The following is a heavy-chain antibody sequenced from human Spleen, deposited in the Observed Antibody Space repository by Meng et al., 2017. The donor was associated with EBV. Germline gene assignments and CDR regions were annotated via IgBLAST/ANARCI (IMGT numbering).Heavy chain of an antibody. D-gene: IGHD2-8*01. CDR1: GLHRKCEFS. J-gene: IGHJ5*02. CDR2: IYPSGGA. V-gene: IGHV4-30-2*01. CDR3: VRATIDYSHNGAFSATYWFDP. Sequence: GSTLANPSQTPSPPLGVPSGLHRKCEFSWHWIRPAPRKGLGLICPIYPSGGAYLNPSLRSRVNISVGRSKNQFSLKLTSVTAADTAVYFCVRATIDYSHNGAFSATYWFDPWGQGTLVTVSS.